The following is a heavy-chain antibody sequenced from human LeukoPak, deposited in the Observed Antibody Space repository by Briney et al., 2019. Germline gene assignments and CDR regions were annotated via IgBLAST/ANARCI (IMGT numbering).Heavy chain of an antibody. CDR1: GGSFSGYY. Sequence: SETLSLTCAVYGGSFSGYYWSWIRQPPGKGLEWIGEINHSGSTNYNPSLKSRVTISVDTSKNQFSLKLSSVTAADTAVYHCARVDDFSYVAGTGNDAFDIWGQGTMVTVSS. J-gene: IGHJ3*02. D-gene: IGHD6-19*01. CDR2: INHSGST. CDR3: ARVDDFSYVAGTGNDAFDI. V-gene: IGHV4-34*01.